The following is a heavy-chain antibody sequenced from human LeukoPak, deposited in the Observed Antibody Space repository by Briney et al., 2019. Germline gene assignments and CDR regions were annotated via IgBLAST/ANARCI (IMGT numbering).Heavy chain of an antibody. V-gene: IGHV3-53*01. CDR3: ARGYVRAFDF. Sequence: VGSLRLSCAASRFSFNSYVMSWVRQAPGKGLEWASAIYSGGDTYYSDSVKGRFTVSRDNSKNTLYLQMNSLSAEDTAVYYCARGYVRAFDFWGQGTMVTVSS. D-gene: IGHD2-15*01. CDR2: IYSGGDT. CDR1: RFSFNSYV. J-gene: IGHJ3*01.